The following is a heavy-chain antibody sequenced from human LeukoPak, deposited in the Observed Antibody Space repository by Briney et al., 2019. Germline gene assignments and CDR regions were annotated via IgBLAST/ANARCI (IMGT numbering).Heavy chain of an antibody. CDR3: ARDRSCLDY. CDR2: IYYSGST. J-gene: IGHJ4*02. V-gene: IGHV4-39*07. CDR1: GGSISSSSYY. Sequence: SETLSLTCTDSGGSISSSSYYWGWIRQPPGKGLEWIGSIYYSGSTYYNPSLKSRVTISVDTSKNQFSLKLSSVTAADTAVYYCARDRSCLDYWGQGTLVTVSS.